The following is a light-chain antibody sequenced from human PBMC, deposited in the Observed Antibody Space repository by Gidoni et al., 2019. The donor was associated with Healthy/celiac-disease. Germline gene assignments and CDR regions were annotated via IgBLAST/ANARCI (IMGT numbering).Light chain of an antibody. J-gene: IGLJ1*01. Sequence: SYELHPPPSVSVSPGQTASITCSGDNVGDKYACWSQQKPGQSPVLVIYQDSKRPSGIPERFSGSNSGNTATLTISGTQAMDEADYYCQAWDSSTRYVFGTGTKVTVL. CDR1: NVGDKY. V-gene: IGLV3-1*01. CDR3: QAWDSSTRYV. CDR2: QDS.